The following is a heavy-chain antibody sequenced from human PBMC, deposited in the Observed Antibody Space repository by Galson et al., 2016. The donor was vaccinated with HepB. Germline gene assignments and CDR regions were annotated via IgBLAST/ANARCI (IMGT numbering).Heavy chain of an antibody. D-gene: IGHD2-8*01. CDR2: IIPMFGAT. Sequence: SVKVSCKASGGTFSSYDISWVRQVPGQGLEWMGGIIPMFGATQYAKRFQGRVTIRADESTSMVSMEVGSLKSQDTAMYYCNGQFGGFDIWGQGTMVTVSS. J-gene: IGHJ3*02. CDR3: NGQFGGFDI. V-gene: IGHV1-69*13. CDR1: GGTFSSYD.